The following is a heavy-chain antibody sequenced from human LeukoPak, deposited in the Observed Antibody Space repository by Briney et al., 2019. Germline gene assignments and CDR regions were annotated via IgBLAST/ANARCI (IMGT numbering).Heavy chain of an antibody. CDR1: GFTFSSYW. CDR2: IKQDGSEK. V-gene: IGHV3-7*03. Sequence: GGSLRLSCAASGFTFSSYWMSWVRQAPGKGLEWVANIKQDGSEKYYVDSVKGRFTISRDNAKNSLYLQMNSLKTEDTAFYYCAKDFWKRRAVASTGPFDYWGQGTLVTVSS. CDR3: AKDFWKRRAVASTGPFDY. J-gene: IGHJ4*02. D-gene: IGHD6-19*01.